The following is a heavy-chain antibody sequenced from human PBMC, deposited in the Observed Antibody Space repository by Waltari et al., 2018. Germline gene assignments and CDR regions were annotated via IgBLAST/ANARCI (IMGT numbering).Heavy chain of an antibody. CDR1: GGSVSSSSYS. CDR3: ARSYYDILTGHPPDFDY. D-gene: IGHD3-9*01. J-gene: IGHJ4*02. Sequence: QLQLQESGPGLVKPSETLSLTCTVSGGSVSSSSYSWGWISQPPGKGLEWFGSISYSGCICYTPALKGMVTISVDTSENQFSLKLRSVTASDTAWYYCARSYYDILTGHPPDFDYWGQGTLVTVSS. CDR2: ISYSGCI. V-gene: IGHV4-39*01.